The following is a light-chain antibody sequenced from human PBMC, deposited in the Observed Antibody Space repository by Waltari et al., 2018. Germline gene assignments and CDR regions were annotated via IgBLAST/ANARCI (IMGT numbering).Light chain of an antibody. Sequence: EIVITQFPATPSVSTGERATLSCRASQRVSSNFAWYPQKPGKGPRLLIYSASTRAAGIPATFCSSGSGRKFTLTISSLQSAEFSVFYCQQYNNWPPLTFGGGTKVEIK. CDR1: QRVSSN. CDR2: SAS. CDR3: QQYNNWPPLT. V-gene: IGKV3D-15*01. J-gene: IGKJ4*01.